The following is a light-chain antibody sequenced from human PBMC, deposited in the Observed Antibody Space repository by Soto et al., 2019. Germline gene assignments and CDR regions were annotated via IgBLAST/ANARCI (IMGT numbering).Light chain of an antibody. CDR3: QQYGTSPIT. Sequence: NVLTQSPGTLSLSPGERATLSCRASQTVSSYLTWYQQRPGQAPRLLISGASRRATGIPDGFSGSGSGTDFTLTISRLEPEDFALYYCQQYGTSPITFGQGTRLEIK. CDR2: GAS. V-gene: IGKV3-20*01. CDR1: QTVSSY. J-gene: IGKJ5*01.